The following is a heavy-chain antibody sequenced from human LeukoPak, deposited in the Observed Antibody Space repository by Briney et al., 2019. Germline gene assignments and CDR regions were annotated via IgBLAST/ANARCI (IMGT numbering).Heavy chain of an antibody. D-gene: IGHD3-10*01. CDR1: GYTFSSYW. Sequence: GESLKISCEGYGYTFSSYWIAWGRQMPGKGLEWMGIIYPGDSDTRYSPSFQGQVTISADKSISTAYLQWSSLKASDTAMYYCARGVGYYYGSGSGYYGMDVWGQGTTVTVSS. CDR2: IYPGDSDT. CDR3: ARGVGYYYGSGSGYYGMDV. V-gene: IGHV5-51*01. J-gene: IGHJ6*02.